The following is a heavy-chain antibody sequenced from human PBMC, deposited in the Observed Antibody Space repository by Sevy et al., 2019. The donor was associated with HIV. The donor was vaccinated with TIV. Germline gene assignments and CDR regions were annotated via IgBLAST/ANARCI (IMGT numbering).Heavy chain of an antibody. CDR1: GYTFTSYA. Sequence: ASVKVSCKASGYTFTSYAIHWVRQAPGQRLEWMGWINPGNGNTKYSQKFQGRVTITRDTSASTTYMELSSLRSEDTAAYYCARSVIPTAIFAYWGRGTLVTVSS. CDR3: ARSVIPTAIFAY. V-gene: IGHV1-3*01. CDR2: INPGNGNT. J-gene: IGHJ4*02. D-gene: IGHD2-2*01.